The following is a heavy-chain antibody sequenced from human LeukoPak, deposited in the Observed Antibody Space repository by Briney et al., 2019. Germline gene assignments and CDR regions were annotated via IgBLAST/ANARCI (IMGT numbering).Heavy chain of an antibody. V-gene: IGHV3-11*05. CDR3: ARDFIHRSGEANY. J-gene: IGHJ4*02. CDR2: ISSSSSST. CDR1: GFTFSDYY. Sequence: GGSLRLSCVASGFTFSDYYMSWIRQAPGKGLGWMSYISSSSSSTNYADSVKGRFTISRDNPKNSLYLLMNSLRGEDTAMYYCARDFIHRSGEANYWGQGTLVTVSS. D-gene: IGHD3-22*01.